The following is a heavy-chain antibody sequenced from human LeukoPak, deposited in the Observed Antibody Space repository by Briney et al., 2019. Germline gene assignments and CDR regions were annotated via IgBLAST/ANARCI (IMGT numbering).Heavy chain of an antibody. V-gene: IGHV4-4*07. D-gene: IGHD5-18*01. CDR1: GGSISSYY. J-gene: IGHJ5*02. Sequence: SETLSLTCAVSGGSISSYYWSWIRQPAGKGLEWIGRIYSGGSTNYNPSLKSRVTISVDTSKNQFSLRLSSVTAADTAVYYRARRGNVDTASYWFDPWGQGTLVTVSS. CDR3: ARRGNVDTASYWFDP. CDR2: IYSGGST.